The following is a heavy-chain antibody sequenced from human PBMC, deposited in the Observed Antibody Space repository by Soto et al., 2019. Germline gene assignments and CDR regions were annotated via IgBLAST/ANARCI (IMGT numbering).Heavy chain of an antibody. D-gene: IGHD2-21*01. CDR3: AREVAVGDHDAFDI. CDR2: IIPILGIG. J-gene: IGHJ3*02. CDR1: GGTFSNYT. V-gene: IGHV1-69*08. Sequence: QVQLVQSGAEVKKPGSSVKVSCKASGGTFSNYTVSWVRQAPGQGLEWMGRIIPILGIGNYAQKFQGRVTIIADRATSTAYMELSSLRSEDTAIYFCAREVAVGDHDAFDIGGQGTTVTVAS.